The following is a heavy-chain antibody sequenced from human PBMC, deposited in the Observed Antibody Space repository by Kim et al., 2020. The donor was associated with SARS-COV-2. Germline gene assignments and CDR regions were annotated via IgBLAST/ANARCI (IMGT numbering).Heavy chain of an antibody. CDR3: ARAGYSSGWFEY. Sequence: YSNPSLKSRVTISVDTSKSQFSRKRSSMPAADTAVYDCARAGYSSGWFEYWGQGTLVTVSS. D-gene: IGHD6-19*01. V-gene: IGHV4-39*01. J-gene: IGHJ4*02.